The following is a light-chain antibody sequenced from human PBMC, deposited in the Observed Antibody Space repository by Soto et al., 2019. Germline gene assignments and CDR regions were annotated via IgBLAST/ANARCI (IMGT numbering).Light chain of an antibody. CDR1: SSDVGGYNY. V-gene: IGLV2-11*01. J-gene: IGLJ1*01. Sequence: QSVLTQPRSVSRSPGQSVAIPCTGTSSDVGGYNYVSWYQQHPGKAPKVMIYDVSKRPSGVPDRFSGSKSGNTASLTISGLQAEDEADYYCCSYAGGPYVFGTGTKVTVL. CDR3: CSYAGGPYV. CDR2: DVS.